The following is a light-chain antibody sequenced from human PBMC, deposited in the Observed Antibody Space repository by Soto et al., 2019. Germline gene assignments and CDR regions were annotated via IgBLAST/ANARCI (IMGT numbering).Light chain of an antibody. CDR3: QQSYSTPIT. CDR1: QSISKW. J-gene: IGKJ5*01. Sequence: DIELTQSPCTVSASVGDRGTISFRASQSISKWLAWYQQKPGKAPKLLIYAASSLQSGVPSRFSGSGSGTDFTLTISSLQPEDFATYYCQQSYSTPITCGQGTRLEIK. V-gene: IGKV1-39*01. CDR2: AAS.